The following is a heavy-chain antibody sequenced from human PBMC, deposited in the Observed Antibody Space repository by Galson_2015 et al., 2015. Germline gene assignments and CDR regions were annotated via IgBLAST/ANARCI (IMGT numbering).Heavy chain of an antibody. J-gene: IGHJ4*02. CDR1: GFTFSAFG. CDR2: ISYDGGSK. D-gene: IGHD1-26*01. V-gene: IGHV3-30*18. CDR3: AEDPRGSGSYNY. Sequence: SLRLSCAASGFTFSAFGMHWVRQAPGKGLGWVALISYDGGSKYYADSVKGRFTISRDNSKNTLYMQMSSLRVEDTAVYYCAEDPRGSGSYNYWGQGTLVTVSS.